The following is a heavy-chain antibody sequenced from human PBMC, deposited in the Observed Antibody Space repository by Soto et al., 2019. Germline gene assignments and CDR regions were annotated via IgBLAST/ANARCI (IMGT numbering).Heavy chain of an antibody. D-gene: IGHD4-4*01. CDR3: AKSPTGDAFDM. CDR2: ISSSSDYI. CDR1: GFTFSSYS. V-gene: IGHV3-21*01. J-gene: IGHJ3*02. Sequence: EVQLVESGGGLVKPGGSLRLSCAASGFTFSSYSINWVRQAPGKGLEWVSSISSSSDYIFYADSVKGRFTISRDNAKNSAYVHINSLRAEDTAVYYCAKSPTGDAFDMWGQGTMVTVS.